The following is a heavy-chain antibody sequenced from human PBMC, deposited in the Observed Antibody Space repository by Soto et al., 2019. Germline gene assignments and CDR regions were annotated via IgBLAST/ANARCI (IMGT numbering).Heavy chain of an antibody. J-gene: IGHJ4*02. V-gene: IGHV1-18*01. Sequence: ASVKVSCKASGYTFTHFYITWVRQAPGQGLEWMGAISPHNFNTNCAQKFRGRVTLTTDKSTTTAYMDLRSLTSDDTAVYYCARDEGGYDISTGYYKAHHFDYWGQGVPVTVSS. CDR1: GYTFTHFY. CDR3: ARDEGGYDISTGYYKAHHFDY. D-gene: IGHD3-9*01. CDR2: ISPHNFNT.